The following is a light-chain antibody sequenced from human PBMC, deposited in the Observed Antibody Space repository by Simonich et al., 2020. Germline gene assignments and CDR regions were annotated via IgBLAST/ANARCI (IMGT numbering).Light chain of an antibody. CDR2: EVI. Sequence: QSALTQPPSASGSPGQSVTISCTGTSSDVGGSNSVSWYQQHPGKAPKLWIYEVIKPPSGGPDRFSGSKSGNTASLTVSGLQAEDEADYYCSSYTSSSTVVFGGGTKLTVL. V-gene: IGLV2-8*01. CDR1: SSDVGGSNS. J-gene: IGLJ2*01. CDR3: SSYTSSSTVV.